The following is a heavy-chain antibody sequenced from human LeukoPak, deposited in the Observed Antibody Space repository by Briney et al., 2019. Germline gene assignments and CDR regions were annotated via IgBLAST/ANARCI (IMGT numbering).Heavy chain of an antibody. D-gene: IGHD3-9*01. CDR3: ARSRRYFDWLIPDY. CDR2: INPNSGGT. J-gene: IGHJ4*02. CDR1: GYTFTGYY. V-gene: IGHV1-2*02. Sequence: ASVKVSCKASGYTFTGYYMHWVRQAPGQGLEWMGCINPNSGGTNYAQKFQGRVTMTRDTSISTAYMELSRLRSDDTAVYYCARSRRYFDWLIPDYWGQGTLVTVSP.